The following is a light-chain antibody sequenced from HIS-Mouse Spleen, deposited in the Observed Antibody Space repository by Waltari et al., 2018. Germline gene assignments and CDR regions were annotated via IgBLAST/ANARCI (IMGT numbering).Light chain of an antibody. V-gene: IGLV1-40*01. Sequence: QSVLTQPPSVSGAPGQRVTISCTGSSSNIGAGYDVHWYQQLPGTAPKLLLEANSNRPAGVPDRFAGSQSGTSASLAITGLQAEDEADYYCQSYDSSLSGWVFGGGTKLTVL. J-gene: IGLJ3*02. CDR3: QSYDSSLSGWV. CDR1: SSNIGAGYD. CDR2: ANS.